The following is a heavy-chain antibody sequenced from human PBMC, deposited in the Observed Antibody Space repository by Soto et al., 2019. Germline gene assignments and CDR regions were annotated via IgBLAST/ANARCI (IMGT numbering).Heavy chain of an antibody. CDR3: AIRRAYRNSWYYFAS. V-gene: IGHV1-69-2*01. Sequence: EVHLVQSGADVKEPGATVKVSCEVSGYTFTDNYIHWVQQVPGKGLEWMGLVDPEDGQTAYAEKFQGRVTLSSHTSTDTAYMQLSGLKSEDTAVYYCAIRRAYRNSWYYFASWGQGTLVTVSS. D-gene: IGHD1-7*01. CDR2: VDPEDGQT. J-gene: IGHJ4*02. CDR1: GYTFTDNY.